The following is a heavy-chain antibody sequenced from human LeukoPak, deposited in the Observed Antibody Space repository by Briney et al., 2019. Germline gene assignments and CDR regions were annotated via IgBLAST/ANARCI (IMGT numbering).Heavy chain of an antibody. CDR1: GFTFSSYA. CDR2: ISYDGSNK. CDR3: ARGGYCSSTSCYGLDY. D-gene: IGHD2-2*01. V-gene: IGHV3-30*04. J-gene: IGHJ4*02. Sequence: GGSLRLSCAASGFTFSSYAMHWVRQAPGKGLEWVAVISYDGSNKYYADSVKGRFTISRDNSKNTLYLQMNSLRAEDTAVYYCARGGYCSSTSCYGLDYWGQGTLVTVSS.